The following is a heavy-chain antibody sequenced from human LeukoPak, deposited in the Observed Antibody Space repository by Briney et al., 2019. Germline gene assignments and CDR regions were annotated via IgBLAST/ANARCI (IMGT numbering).Heavy chain of an antibody. J-gene: IGHJ4*02. D-gene: IGHD3-10*01. CDR1: GGSISSGSYY. CDR3: ASQYGSGSTGCFDY. Sequence: PSETLSLTCTVSGGSISSGSYYWGWIRQPPGKGLEWIGSIYYSGSTYYSPSLKSRVTISVDTSKNQFSLKLSSVTAADTAVYYCASQYGSGSTGCFDYWGQGTLVTVSS. V-gene: IGHV4-39*01. CDR2: IYYSGST.